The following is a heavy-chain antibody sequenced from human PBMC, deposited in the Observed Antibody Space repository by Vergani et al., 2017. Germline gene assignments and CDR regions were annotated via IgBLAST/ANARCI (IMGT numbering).Heavy chain of an antibody. J-gene: IGHJ6*03. CDR3: ARGGEIQLWLRAYYYYMDV. CDR2: IKSDGSIT. CDR1: GFSFNSYW. V-gene: IGHV3-74*03. Sequence: DVHLAESGGGFFQPGGSLRLSCSASGFSFNSYWMHWVRQVPGKGLLWVSRIKSDGSITAYADSVKGRFTISRDNAKNSLYLQMNSLRAEDTAVYYCARGGEIQLWLRAYYYYMDVWGKGTTVTVSS. D-gene: IGHD5-18*01.